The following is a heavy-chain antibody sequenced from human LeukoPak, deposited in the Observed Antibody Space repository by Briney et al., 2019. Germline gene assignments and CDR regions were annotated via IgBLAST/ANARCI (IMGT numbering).Heavy chain of an antibody. CDR3: AKAGAVVVVAAKYFDY. CDR2: ISGSGDST. J-gene: IGHJ4*02. Sequence: PGGSLRLSCAASGFTFSSYAMSWVRQAPGKGLEWVSAISGSGDSTYYADSVKGRFTISRDNSKNTLYQQMNSLRAEDTAVYYCAKAGAVVVVAAKYFDYWGQGTLVTVSS. CDR1: GFTFSSYA. D-gene: IGHD2-15*01. V-gene: IGHV3-23*01.